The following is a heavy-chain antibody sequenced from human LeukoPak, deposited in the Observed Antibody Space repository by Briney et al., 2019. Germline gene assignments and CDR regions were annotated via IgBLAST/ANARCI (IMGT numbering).Heavy chain of an antibody. J-gene: IGHJ6*02. Sequence: GGSLRLSCAASGFTFSSYAMHWVRQAPGKGLEWVAVISYDGSNKYYADSVKGRFTISRDNSKNTLYLQMNSLRAEDTAVYYCASPWYSSSWYYYGMDVWGQGTTVTVSS. CDR1: GFTFSSYA. D-gene: IGHD6-13*01. CDR2: ISYDGSNK. CDR3: ASPWYSSSWYYYGMDV. V-gene: IGHV3-30-3*01.